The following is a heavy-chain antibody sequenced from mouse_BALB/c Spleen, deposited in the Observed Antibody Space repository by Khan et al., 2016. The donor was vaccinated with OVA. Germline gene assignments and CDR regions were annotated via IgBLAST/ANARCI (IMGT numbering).Heavy chain of an antibody. CDR3: VSPNWFTD. Sequence: QLQQSGAELVKPGASVKLSYTASGFNIKDTYMHWVKQRPEQGLEWIGRIDPANGNSKYDPKFQGKATITADTSSNTAYLQLSSLTSEDTAVYYCVSPNWFTDWGQGTLVTVSA. J-gene: IGHJ3*01. V-gene: IGHV14-3*02. CDR1: GFNIKDTY. CDR2: IDPANGNS.